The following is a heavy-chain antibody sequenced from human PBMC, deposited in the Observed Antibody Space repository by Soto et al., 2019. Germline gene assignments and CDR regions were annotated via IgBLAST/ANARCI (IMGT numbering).Heavy chain of an antibody. CDR1: GGSISSGDYY. V-gene: IGHV4-30-4*01. CDR3: ARDVLGYGSGSYYNYGMDV. J-gene: IGHJ6*02. CDR2: IYYSGST. D-gene: IGHD3-10*01. Sequence: SETLSLTCTVSGGSISSGDYYWSWIRQPPGKGLEWIGYIYYSGSTYYNPSLKSRVTISVDTSKNQFSLKLSSVTAADTAVYYCARDVLGYGSGSYYNYGMDVWGQGTTVTSP.